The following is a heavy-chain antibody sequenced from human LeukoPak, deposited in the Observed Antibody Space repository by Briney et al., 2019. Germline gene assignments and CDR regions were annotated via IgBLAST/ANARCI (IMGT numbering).Heavy chain of an antibody. D-gene: IGHD2-2*01. CDR2: ISYDGSNK. Sequence: GGSLRLSCAASGFTFSSYAMHWVRQAPDKGLEWVAVISYDGSNKYYADSVKGRFTISRDNSKNTLYLQMNSLRAEDTAVYYCARDVVVVPAAMWSYYYYYMDVWGKGTTVTVSS. CDR3: ARDVVVVPAAMWSYYYYYMDV. CDR1: GFTFSSYA. V-gene: IGHV3-30*04. J-gene: IGHJ6*03.